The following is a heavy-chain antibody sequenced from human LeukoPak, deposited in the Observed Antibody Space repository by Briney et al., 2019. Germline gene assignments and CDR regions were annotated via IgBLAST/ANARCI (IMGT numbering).Heavy chain of an antibody. Sequence: PGGSLRLSCAASGFTSSSYSMNWVRQAPGKGLEWVSYISSSSSTIYYADSVKGRFTISRDNAKNSLYLQMNSLRAEDTAVYYCAREGGDYGDAFDIWGQGTMVTVSS. V-gene: IGHV3-48*01. CDR3: AREGGDYGDAFDI. J-gene: IGHJ3*02. D-gene: IGHD4-17*01. CDR2: ISSSSSTI. CDR1: GFTSSSYS.